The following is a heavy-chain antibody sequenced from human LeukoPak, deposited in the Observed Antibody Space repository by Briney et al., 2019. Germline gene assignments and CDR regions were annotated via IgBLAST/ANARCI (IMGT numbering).Heavy chain of an antibody. CDR3: ARLSLWSGYLDY. D-gene: IGHD3-3*01. J-gene: IGHJ4*02. CDR1: GGSISSYY. V-gene: IGHV4-59*01. CDR2: IYYSGST. Sequence: PSETLSLTCTVSGGSISSYYWSWIRQPPGKGLEWIGYIYYSGSTNYNPSLKSRVTISVDTSKNQFSLKLSSVTAADTAVYYCARLSLWSGYLDYWGQGTLVTVSS.